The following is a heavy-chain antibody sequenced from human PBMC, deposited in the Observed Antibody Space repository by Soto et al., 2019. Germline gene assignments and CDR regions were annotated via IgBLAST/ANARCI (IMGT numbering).Heavy chain of an antibody. V-gene: IGHV3-30-3*01. J-gene: IGHJ5*02. CDR2: ISYDGSNK. CDR3: ARLRNYDFWSGYWSP. CDR1: GFTFISYA. D-gene: IGHD3-3*01. Sequence: GGSLRLSCAASGFTFISYAMHWVRQAPGKGLEWVAVISYDGSNKYYADSVKGRFTISRDNSKNTLYLQMNSLRAEDTAVYYCARLRNYDFWSGYWSPWGQGTLVTVSS.